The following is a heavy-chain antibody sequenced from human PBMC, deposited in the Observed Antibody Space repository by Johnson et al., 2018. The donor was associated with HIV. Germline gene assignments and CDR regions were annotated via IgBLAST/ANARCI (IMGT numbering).Heavy chain of an antibody. J-gene: IGHJ3*02. Sequence: QVQLVESGGDVVQPGRSLRLSCAAFGFDFNTHNIHWVRQAPGKGLEWVTLISYHGSDTYYADSVQGRFTISRDNSRNMVYLEMNSLRTDDTAVYYCARGLNGAFDIWGQGTRVTVSA. CDR2: ISYHGSDT. CDR3: ARGLNGAFDI. V-gene: IGHV3-30*04. D-gene: IGHD2-8*01. CDR1: GFDFNTHN.